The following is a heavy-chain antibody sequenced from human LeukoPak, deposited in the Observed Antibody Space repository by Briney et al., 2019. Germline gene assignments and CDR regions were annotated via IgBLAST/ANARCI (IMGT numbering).Heavy chain of an antibody. Sequence: ASVKVSCKASGYTFTSYYMHWVRQATGQGLEWMGWMNPNSGNTGYAQKFQGRVTMTRNTSISTAYMELSSLRSEDTAAYYCARGNSVVVGMDVWGQGTTVTVSS. J-gene: IGHJ6*02. D-gene: IGHD2-21*01. CDR1: GYTFTSYY. CDR3: ARGNSVVVGMDV. V-gene: IGHV1-8*02. CDR2: MNPNSGNT.